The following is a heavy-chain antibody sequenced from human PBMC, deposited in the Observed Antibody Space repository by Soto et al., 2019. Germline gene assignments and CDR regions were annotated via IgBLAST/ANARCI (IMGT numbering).Heavy chain of an antibody. V-gene: IGHV4-39*01. CDR2: IYYSGST. Sequence: PSETLSLTCTVSGGSISSSSYYWGWIRQPPGKGLEWIGSIYYSGSTYYNPSLKSRVTISVDTSKNQFSLKLSSVTAADTAVYYCARWAVTPKYYFDYWSQGTLVTVSS. J-gene: IGHJ4*02. CDR1: GGSISSSSYY. D-gene: IGHD4-17*01. CDR3: ARWAVTPKYYFDY.